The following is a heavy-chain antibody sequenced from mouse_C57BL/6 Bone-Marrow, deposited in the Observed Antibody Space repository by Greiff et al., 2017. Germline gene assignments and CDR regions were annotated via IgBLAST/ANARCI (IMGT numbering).Heavy chain of an antibody. CDR1: GFNIKDDY. CDR3: TTLERGIWF. V-gene: IGHV14-4*01. J-gene: IGHJ2*01. Sequence: EVQGVESGAELVRPGASVKLSCTASGFNIKDDYMHWVKQRPEQGLEWIGWIDPENGDTEYASKFQGKATITADTSSSTAYLQLSSLTSEDTAVYYCTTLERGIWFWGQGTTLTVSS. CDR2: IDPENGDT. D-gene: IGHD2-2*01.